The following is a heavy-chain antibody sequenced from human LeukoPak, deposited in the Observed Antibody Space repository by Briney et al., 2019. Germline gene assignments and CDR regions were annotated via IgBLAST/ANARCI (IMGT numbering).Heavy chain of an antibody. CDR2: IYYSGST. CDR1: GGSISSYY. Sequence: SETLSLTCTVSGGSISSYYWSWIRQPPGKGLEWIGYIYYSGSTNYNPSLKSRVTISVDTSKNQFPLKLTSVTAADTAVYYCARQNYYYGLDVWGQGTTVTVSS. V-gene: IGHV4-59*08. J-gene: IGHJ6*02. CDR3: ARQNYYYGLDV.